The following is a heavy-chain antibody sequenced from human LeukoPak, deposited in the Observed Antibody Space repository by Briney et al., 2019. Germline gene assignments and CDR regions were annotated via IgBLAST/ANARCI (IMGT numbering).Heavy chain of an antibody. V-gene: IGHV3-9*01. D-gene: IGHD6-13*01. J-gene: IGHJ4*02. CDR3: AKDRAYSSSHFDY. CDR2: ISWNSGSI. Sequence: GGSLRLSCAASGFTFDDYAMHWVRQAPGKGLEWVSGISWNSGSIGYADSVKGRLTISRDNAKNSLYLQTNSLRAEDTALYYCAKDRAYSSSHFDYWGQGTLVTVSS. CDR1: GFTFDDYA.